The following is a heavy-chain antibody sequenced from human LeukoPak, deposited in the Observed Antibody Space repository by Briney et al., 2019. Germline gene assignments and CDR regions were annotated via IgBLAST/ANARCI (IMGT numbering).Heavy chain of an antibody. CDR3: ARARLHHTYGSGTSFDY. V-gene: IGHV4-34*01. CDR2: INHSGST. J-gene: IGHJ4*02. Sequence: SETLSLTCAVYGGSFSGYYWSWIRQPPGKGLEWIGEINHSGSTNYNPSLKSRVTISVDTSKNQFSLKLSSVTPEDTAVYYCARARLHHTYGSGTSFDYWGQGSLVTVSS. D-gene: IGHD3-10*01. CDR1: GGSFSGYY.